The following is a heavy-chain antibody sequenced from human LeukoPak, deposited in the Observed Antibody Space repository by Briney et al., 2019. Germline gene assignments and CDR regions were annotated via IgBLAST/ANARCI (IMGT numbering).Heavy chain of an antibody. J-gene: IGHJ4*02. Sequence: SETLSLTCTVPGGSISSGGYYWSWIRQPPGKGLEWIGYIYYSASTNYNPSLKSRVTISVDTSNNQFSLKLSSVTAADTAVYYCARPSCSGGSCYYTYWGQGTLVTVSS. CDR2: IYYSAST. CDR1: GGSISSGGYY. V-gene: IGHV4-61*08. CDR3: ARPSCSGGSCYYTY. D-gene: IGHD2-15*01.